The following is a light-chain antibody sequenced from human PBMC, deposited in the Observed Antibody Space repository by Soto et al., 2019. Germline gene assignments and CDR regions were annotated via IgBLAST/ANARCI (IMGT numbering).Light chain of an antibody. J-gene: IGKJ1*01. CDR1: QSVTTN. CDR2: DAS. CDR3: QQYNNWPRT. Sequence: VMTQSPATLSVSPGERATLSCRASQSVTTNLAWYQQTPAQAPRLLIYDASTRATGIPARFSGSGSGTEFTLTISSLQSEDFAIYYCQQYNNWPRTFGQGTKVDIK. V-gene: IGKV3-15*01.